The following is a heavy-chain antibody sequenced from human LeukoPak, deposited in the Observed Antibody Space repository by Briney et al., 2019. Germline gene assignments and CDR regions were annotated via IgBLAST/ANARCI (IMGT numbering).Heavy chain of an antibody. CDR2: ISSSGSTI. J-gene: IGHJ5*02. V-gene: IGHV3-48*03. Sequence: GGSLRLSCAASGFTFSSYEMNWVRQAPGKGLEWVSYISSSGSTIYYADSVKGRFTISRDNAKNSLYLQMNSLRAEDTAVYYCARDVGLSSSWYQNNWFDPWGQGTLVTVSS. CDR1: GFTFSSYE. D-gene: IGHD6-13*01. CDR3: ARDVGLSSSWYQNNWFDP.